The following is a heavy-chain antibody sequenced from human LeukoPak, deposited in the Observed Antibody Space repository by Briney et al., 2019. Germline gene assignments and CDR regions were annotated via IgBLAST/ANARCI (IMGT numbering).Heavy chain of an antibody. V-gene: IGHV3-9*01. CDR2: ISWNSGSI. Sequence: GGSLRLSCAASGFTFDDYAMHWVRQAPGKGLEWVSGISWNSGSIGYADSVKGRFTISRDNAKNSLYLQMNSLRAEDTALYYCAKTSVVRGKYYLDYWGQGTLVTVSS. CDR3: AKTSVVRGKYYLDY. D-gene: IGHD3-10*01. J-gene: IGHJ4*02. CDR1: GFTFDDYA.